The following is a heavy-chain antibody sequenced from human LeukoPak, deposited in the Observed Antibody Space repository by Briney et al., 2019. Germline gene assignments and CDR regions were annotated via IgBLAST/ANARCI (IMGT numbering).Heavy chain of an antibody. CDR1: XGSIXTXX. CDR3: ARLIAVAGTYRGHFDY. D-gene: IGHD6-19*01. V-gene: IGHV4-59*08. CDR2: XYYSGXT. Sequence: SETLSLTCTXSXGSIXTXXXXXXXXXPGXXXXWXGYXYYSGXTNYNPSLMSRLPISVDPSKNQFSLNLSSVTAADTAVYYCARLIAVAGTYRGHFDYWGQGALVTVSS. J-gene: IGHJ4*02.